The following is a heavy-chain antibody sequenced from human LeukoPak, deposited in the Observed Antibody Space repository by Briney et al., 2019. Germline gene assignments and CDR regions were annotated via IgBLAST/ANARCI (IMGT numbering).Heavy chain of an antibody. CDR1: GFTFGDYA. CDR2: IRSKAYGGTT. Sequence: PGGSLRLSCTASGFTFGDYAMSWFRQAPGKGLEWVGFIRSKAYGGTTEYAASVKGRFTISRDDSKSIAYLQMNSLKTEDTAVYYCTRESKPYQYSSSPDFDYWGQGTLVTVSS. J-gene: IGHJ4*02. CDR3: TRESKPYQYSSSPDFDY. V-gene: IGHV3-49*03. D-gene: IGHD6-6*01.